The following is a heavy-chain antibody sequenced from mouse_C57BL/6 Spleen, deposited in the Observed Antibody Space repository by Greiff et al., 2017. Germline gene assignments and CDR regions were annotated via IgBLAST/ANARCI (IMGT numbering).Heavy chain of an antibody. V-gene: IGHV1-53*01. CDR1: GYTFTSYW. CDR2: INPSNGGT. Sequence: QVQLQQPGTELVKPGASVKLSCKASGYTFTSYWMHWVKQRPGQGLEWIGNINPSNGGTNYNEKFKSKATLTVDKSSSTAYMQLSSLTSEDAAVYYCAREGGIYYDYDVEYAMDYWGQGTSVTVSS. J-gene: IGHJ4*01. D-gene: IGHD2-4*01. CDR3: AREGGIYYDYDVEYAMDY.